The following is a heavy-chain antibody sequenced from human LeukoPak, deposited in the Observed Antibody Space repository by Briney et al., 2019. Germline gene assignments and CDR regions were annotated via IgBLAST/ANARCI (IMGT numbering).Heavy chain of an antibody. CDR1: GGTFSSYA. CDR3: AEGRITMVRGVISYFDY. Sequence: GASVKVSCKASGGTFSSYAISWVRQAPGQGLEWMGGIIPIFGTANYAQKFQGRVTITADESTSTAYMELSSLRSEDTAVYYCAEGRITMVRGVISYFDYWGQGTLVTVSS. J-gene: IGHJ4*02. CDR2: IIPIFGTA. D-gene: IGHD3-10*01. V-gene: IGHV1-69*01.